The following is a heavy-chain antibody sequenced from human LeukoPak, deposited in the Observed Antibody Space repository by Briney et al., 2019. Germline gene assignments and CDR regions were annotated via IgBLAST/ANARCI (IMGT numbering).Heavy chain of an antibody. V-gene: IGHV3-11*01. D-gene: IGHD3-3*01. CDR3: ATVHFGYFTF. Sequence: GGSLRLSCAASGLTFSDYHMSWIRQAPGKGLEWVSHISDNGRTKYYANSVQGRFTVSRDNAKDSLYLQMNSLRADDTAVYYCATVHFGYFTFWGQGTLVPVSS. CDR1: GLTFSDYH. CDR2: ISDNGRTK. J-gene: IGHJ4*02.